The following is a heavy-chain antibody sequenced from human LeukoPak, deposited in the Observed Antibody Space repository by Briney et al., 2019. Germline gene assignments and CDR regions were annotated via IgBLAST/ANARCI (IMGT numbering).Heavy chain of an antibody. Sequence: GGSLRLSCAASGFTFSSFWMTWVRQAPGKALEWVANIRPDGSDRNYADSVRGRLTISRDNAKSSLYLQMNSLRGEDTAVYYCATRLAAVTADPFDNWGQGTLVTVST. D-gene: IGHD2-21*02. V-gene: IGHV3-7*01. J-gene: IGHJ4*02. CDR3: ATRLAAVTADPFDN. CDR2: IRPDGSDR. CDR1: GFTFSSFW.